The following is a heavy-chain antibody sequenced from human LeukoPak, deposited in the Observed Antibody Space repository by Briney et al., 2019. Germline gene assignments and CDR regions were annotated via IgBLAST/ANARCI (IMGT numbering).Heavy chain of an antibody. Sequence: ASVKVSCKASGYTFGTYGITWVRQAPGQGLEWMGGITIYNGDTHHAQKVQGRVTMTTDSSTSTAYTELRSLRSDDTAVYYCARDYTYGLFDYWGQGTLVTVSS. D-gene: IGHD5-18*01. CDR1: GYTFGTYG. V-gene: IGHV1-18*04. CDR2: ITIYNGDT. J-gene: IGHJ4*02. CDR3: ARDYTYGLFDY.